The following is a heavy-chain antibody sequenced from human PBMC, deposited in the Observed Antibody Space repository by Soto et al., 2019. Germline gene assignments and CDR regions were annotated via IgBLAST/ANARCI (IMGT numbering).Heavy chain of an antibody. D-gene: IGHD1-26*01. J-gene: IGHJ6*02. V-gene: IGHV3-7*05. CDR1: GFTFSSYW. CDR2: IKQDGSEK. Sequence: GGSLRLSCAASGFTFSSYWMSWVRQAPGKGLEWVANIKQDGSEKYYVDSVKGRFTISRDNAKNSLYLQMNSLRAEDTAVYYCAREGVVGATNYYYYYGMDVWGQGTTVTVSS. CDR3: AREGVVGATNYYYYYGMDV.